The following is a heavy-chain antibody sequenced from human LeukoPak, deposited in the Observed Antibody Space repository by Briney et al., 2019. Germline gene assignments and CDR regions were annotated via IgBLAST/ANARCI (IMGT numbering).Heavy chain of an antibody. CDR3: ARDELIYCSSTSCYTADY. V-gene: IGHV3-30-3*01. D-gene: IGHD2-2*02. Sequence: PGGSLRLSCAASGFTFSSYAMHWVRQAPGKGLEWVAVISYDGSNKYYADSVKGRFTISRDNSKNTLYLQMNSLRAEDTAVYYCARDELIYCSSTSCYTADYWGQGTLITVSS. CDR2: ISYDGSNK. CDR1: GFTFSSYA. J-gene: IGHJ4*02.